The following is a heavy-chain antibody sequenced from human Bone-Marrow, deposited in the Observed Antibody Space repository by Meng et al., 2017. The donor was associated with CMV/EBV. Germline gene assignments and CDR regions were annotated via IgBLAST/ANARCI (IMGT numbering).Heavy chain of an antibody. D-gene: IGHD6-19*01. V-gene: IGHV7-4-1*01. Sequence: ASVKVSCKASGYTFTSYAMNWVRQAPGQGLEGMGWINTNTGNPTYAQGFTGRFVFSLDTSVSTAYLQICSLKAEDTAVYYCARDRAIAVAGYYYYYGMDVWGQGTTVTVSS. CDR2: INTNTGNP. CDR1: GYTFTSYA. CDR3: ARDRAIAVAGYYYYYGMDV. J-gene: IGHJ6*02.